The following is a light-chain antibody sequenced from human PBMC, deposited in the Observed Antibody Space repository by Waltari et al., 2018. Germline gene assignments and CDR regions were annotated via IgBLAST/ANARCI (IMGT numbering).Light chain of an antibody. J-gene: IGKJ1*01. V-gene: IGKV1-39*01. CDR2: AAS. CDR1: QSISTS. Sequence: DIQMTQSPSSLSASVGDRFTVTCRASQSISTSLNWYQQKPGKAPKLLIYAASSLQSGVPSRFSGSGSGTDFTLTSSSLQPEDFATYYCQQNYNTPPTFGQGTKVEIK. CDR3: QQNYNTPPT.